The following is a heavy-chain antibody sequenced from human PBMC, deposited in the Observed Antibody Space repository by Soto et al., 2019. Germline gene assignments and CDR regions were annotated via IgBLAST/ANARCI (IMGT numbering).Heavy chain of an antibody. J-gene: IGHJ6*02. CDR3: ARYNGFGESDA. CDR2: ISAYNGNT. Sequence: QVQLVQSGAEVKKPGASVKVSCKASGYSFTSYGISWVRQAPGQGLEWMGWISAYNGNTNYEQKLQGRVTMTTDTSTRTAYMELRSLGSDDTAVYYWARYNGFGESDAWGQGTTVTVSS. V-gene: IGHV1-18*01. CDR1: GYSFTSYG. D-gene: IGHD3-10*01.